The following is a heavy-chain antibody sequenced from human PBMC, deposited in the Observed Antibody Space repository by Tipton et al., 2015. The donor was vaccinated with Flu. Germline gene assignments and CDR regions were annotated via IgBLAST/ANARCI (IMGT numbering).Heavy chain of an antibody. CDR3: AREGPYSSAWYGLDAFDI. J-gene: IGHJ3*02. Sequence: TLSLTCSVSGGSIGSPYCWGWIRQPAGEGLEWIGRIYTNANANYNPSLKSRVTMSVDTSKNQVSLNLSSVTAADTAVYYCAREGPYSSAWYGLDAFDIWGQGTMVTVSS. CDR2: IYTNANA. V-gene: IGHV4-61*02. D-gene: IGHD6-19*01. CDR1: GGSIGSPYC.